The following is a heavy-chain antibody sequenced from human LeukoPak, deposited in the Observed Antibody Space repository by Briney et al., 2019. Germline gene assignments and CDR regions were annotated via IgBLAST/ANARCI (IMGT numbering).Heavy chain of an antibody. CDR3: ARVLNGGPDY. D-gene: IGHD2-8*01. V-gene: IGHV1-69*13. CDR1: GGTFSIYA. CDR2: IIPIFGTA. Sequence: GASVKVSCKASGGTFSIYAISWVRQAPGQGLEWMGGIIPIFGTANYAQKFQGRVTITADESTSTAYMELSSLRSEDTAVYYCARVLNGGPDYWGQGTLVTVSS. J-gene: IGHJ4*02.